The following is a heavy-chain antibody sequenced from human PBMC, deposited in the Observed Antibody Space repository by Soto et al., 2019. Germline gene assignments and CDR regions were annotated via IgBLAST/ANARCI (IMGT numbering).Heavy chain of an antibody. Sequence: QVQLVEPGGGLVKPGGSLRLSCAASGFTFSDYYMSWIRQAPGKGLEWVSYISSSGSTIYYADSVKGRFTISRDNAKKSLYLQMNSLRAEDTAVYYCARDRREQLGPRYYYSYGMDVWGQGTTVTVSS. J-gene: IGHJ6*02. CDR2: ISSSGSTI. CDR1: GFTFSDYY. V-gene: IGHV3-11*01. D-gene: IGHD6-13*01. CDR3: ARDRREQLGPRYYYSYGMDV.